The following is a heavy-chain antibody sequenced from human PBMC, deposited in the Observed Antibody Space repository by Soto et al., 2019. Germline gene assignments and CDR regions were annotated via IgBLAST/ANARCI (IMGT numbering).Heavy chain of an antibody. V-gene: IGHV3-30-3*01. CDR2: VSFDGSNK. CDR3: ARLPGPLVAVLYICPLDGREAMSDVDV. D-gene: IGHD6-19*01. Sequence: QMQLVESGGGVVQPGGSLRLSCAASGFTFNYYPMHWVRQAPGKGLEWVAVVSFDGSNKYYADSVKGRLTISKDNSKNPLYLQMNSRRREDTAVYDCARLPGPLVAVLYICPLDGREAMSDVDVWGQGTTVTVSS. J-gene: IGHJ6*02. CDR1: GFTFNYYP.